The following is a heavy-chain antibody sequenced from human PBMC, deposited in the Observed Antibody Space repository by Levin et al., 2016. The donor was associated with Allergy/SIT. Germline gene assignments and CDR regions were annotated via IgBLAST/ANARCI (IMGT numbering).Heavy chain of an antibody. Sequence: GKGLVWVSRINSDGSRTNYADSVKGQFTISRDNARNTLYLQMNSLRTDDTAVYYCAADAIVFDSKSYGKRDYWGQGTLVTVSS. CDR2: INSDGSRT. CDR3: AADAIVFDSKSYGKRDY. V-gene: IGHV3-74*01. D-gene: IGHD3-9*01. J-gene: IGHJ4*02.